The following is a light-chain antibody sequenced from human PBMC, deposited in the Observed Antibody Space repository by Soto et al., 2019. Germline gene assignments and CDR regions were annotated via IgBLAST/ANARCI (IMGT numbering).Light chain of an antibody. CDR1: QTVSNY. CDR3: QQRMNWPLT. CDR2: DAS. J-gene: IGKJ5*01. Sequence: EIVLTQSPATLSLSPGERATLSCRASQTVSNYLLWYQQKPGQAPRLLIYDASNRATGIPARFRGSGSETDFTLTISSLEPEDVAVYYCQQRMNWPLTFGQGTRLEIK. V-gene: IGKV3-11*01.